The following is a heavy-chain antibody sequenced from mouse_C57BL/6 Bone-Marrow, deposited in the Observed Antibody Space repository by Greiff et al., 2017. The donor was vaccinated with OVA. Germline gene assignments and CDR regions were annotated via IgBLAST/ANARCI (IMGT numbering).Heavy chain of an antibody. Sequence: VQLKESGPGLVKPSQSLSLTCSVTGYSITSGYYWNWIRQFPGNKLEWMGYISYDGSNNYNPSLKNRISITRDTSKNQFFLKLNSVTTEDTATYYCARGAAQALDYWGQGTSVTVSS. V-gene: IGHV3-6*01. CDR1: GYSITSGYY. CDR3: ARGAAQALDY. D-gene: IGHD3-2*02. J-gene: IGHJ4*01. CDR2: ISYDGSN.